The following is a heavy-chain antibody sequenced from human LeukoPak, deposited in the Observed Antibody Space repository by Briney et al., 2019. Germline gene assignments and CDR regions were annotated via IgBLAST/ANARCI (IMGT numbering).Heavy chain of an antibody. CDR2: IIPIFGTA. CDR3: ARDSTTYYDFWSGYHPKPFDY. V-gene: IGHV1-69*01. D-gene: IGHD3-3*01. Sequence: ASVKASCKASGGTFSSYAISWVRQAPGQGLEWMGGIIPIFGTANYAQKFQGRVTITADESTSTAYMELSSLRSEDTAVYYCARDSTTYYDFWSGYHPKPFDYWGQGTLVTVSS. J-gene: IGHJ4*02. CDR1: GGTFSSYA.